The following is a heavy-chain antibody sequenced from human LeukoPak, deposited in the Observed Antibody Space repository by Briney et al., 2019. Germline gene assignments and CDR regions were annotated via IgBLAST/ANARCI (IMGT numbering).Heavy chain of an antibody. Sequence: GGSLRLSCAASGFIVSGDFMSWVRQAPGKGLEWVSVIYSDGSTYYADSVKGRFTISRDNSKNALDLQMTGLRAEDTAVYYCARERGRGRDSPWFDYWGQGTLVTVSS. CDR3: ARERGRGRDSPWFDY. D-gene: IGHD1-26*01. CDR1: GFIVSGDF. CDR2: IYSDGST. V-gene: IGHV3-53*01. J-gene: IGHJ4*02.